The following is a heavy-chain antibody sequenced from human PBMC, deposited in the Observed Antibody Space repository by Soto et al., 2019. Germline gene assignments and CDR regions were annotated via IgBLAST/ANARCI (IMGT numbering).Heavy chain of an antibody. CDR3: ARETYYYDSSGYYYFDY. D-gene: IGHD3-22*01. J-gene: IGHJ4*02. Sequence: SVKVSCKASGGTFSSYAISWVRQAPGQGLEWMGGIIPIFGTANYAQKFQGRVTITADESTSTAYMELSSLRPEDTAVYYCARETYYYDSSGYYYFDYWGQGTLVTVSS. V-gene: IGHV1-69*13. CDR2: IIPIFGTA. CDR1: GGTFSSYA.